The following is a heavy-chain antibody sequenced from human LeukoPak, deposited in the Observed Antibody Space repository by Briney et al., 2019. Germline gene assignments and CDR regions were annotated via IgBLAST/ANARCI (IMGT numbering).Heavy chain of an antibody. CDR3: ARDLPPYCSGGSCYPDY. CDR1: GFTFSSYS. D-gene: IGHD2-15*01. J-gene: IGHJ4*02. V-gene: IGHV3-48*02. CDR2: ISSSSSTI. Sequence: GGSLRLSCAASGFTFSSYSMNWVRQAPGKGLEWVSYISSSSSTIYYADSVKGRLTISRDNAKNSLYLQMNSLRDEDTAVYYCARDLPPYCSGGSCYPDYWGQGTLVTVSS.